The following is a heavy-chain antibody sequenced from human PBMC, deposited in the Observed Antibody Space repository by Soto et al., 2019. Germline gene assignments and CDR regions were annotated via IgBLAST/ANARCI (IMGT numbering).Heavy chain of an antibody. CDR3: ARDLSGLLEVTQTCGY. D-gene: IGHD4-4*01. Sequence: ASVKVSCKASGYTFTGQYMHWVRQAPGQGLEWMGWINPDSGDTKYAQKFQGRVTMTRDTSTSTAYMELRSLRSDDTAVYYCARDLSGLLEVTQTCGYWGQGTLVTVSS. V-gene: IGHV1-2*02. CDR2: INPDSGDT. CDR1: GYTFTGQY. J-gene: IGHJ4*02.